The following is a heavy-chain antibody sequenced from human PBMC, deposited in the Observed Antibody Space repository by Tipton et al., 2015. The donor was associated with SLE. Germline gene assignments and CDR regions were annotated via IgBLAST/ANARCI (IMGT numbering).Heavy chain of an antibody. CDR3: ARAGYCTNGVCSTTYYYYGMDV. Sequence: SLRLSCAASGFTFSSYWMSWVRQAPGKGLEWVANIKQDGSEKYYVDSVKGRFTISRDNAKNSLYLQMNSLRAEDTAVYYCARAGYCTNGVCSTTYYYYGMDVWGQGTMVTVSS. CDR1: GFTFSSYW. J-gene: IGHJ6*02. V-gene: IGHV3-7*01. CDR2: IKQDGSEK. D-gene: IGHD2-8*01.